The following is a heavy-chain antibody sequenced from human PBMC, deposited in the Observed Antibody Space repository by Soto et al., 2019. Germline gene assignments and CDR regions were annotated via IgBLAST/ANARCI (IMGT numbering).Heavy chain of an antibody. V-gene: IGHV3-15*07. D-gene: IGHD2-15*01. CDR1: GFTFSNAW. CDR2: VKSKNDGGTT. CDR3: NRGCYISSLIGRFDY. J-gene: IGHJ4*01. Sequence: PGGSLRLSCAASGFTFSNAWINWVRQAPGKGLEWVGRVKSKNDGGTTDFAAPVKGRFAISRDDSKNMVYLEMNSLQTEDTAISYCNRGCYISSLIGRFDYWGHGTLVTVSS.